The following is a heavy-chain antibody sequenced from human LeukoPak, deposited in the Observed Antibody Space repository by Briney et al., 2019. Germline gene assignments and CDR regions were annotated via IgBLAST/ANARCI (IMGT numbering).Heavy chain of an antibody. Sequence: PGGSLRLSCAASGFIFSTYVRSWVRQAPGKGLEGVSVISGSGGSTNYADSVKGRFTISRDNSKNTLYLQMNSLRAEDTAVYYCAKVLYGGYSYDYWGQGTLVTVSS. J-gene: IGHJ4*02. CDR3: AKVLYGGYSYDY. CDR1: GFIFSTYV. V-gene: IGHV3-23*01. CDR2: ISGSGGST. D-gene: IGHD5-18*01.